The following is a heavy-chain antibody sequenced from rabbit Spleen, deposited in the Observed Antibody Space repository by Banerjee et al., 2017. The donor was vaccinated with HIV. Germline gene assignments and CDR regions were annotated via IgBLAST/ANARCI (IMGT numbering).Heavy chain of an antibody. CDR2: IDTGSRDFT. CDR1: GVSFSSNHY. CDR3: ARRTTGINNGYAYFNL. Sequence: QSLEESGGDLVKPGASLTLTCTASGVSFSSNHYMCWVRQAPGKGLEWIACIDTGSRDFTYYASWAKGRFTISKTSSTTVTLQMTSLTVADTATYFCARRTTGINNGYAYFNLWGQGTLVTVS. V-gene: IGHV1S40*01. J-gene: IGHJ4*01. D-gene: IGHD6-1*01.